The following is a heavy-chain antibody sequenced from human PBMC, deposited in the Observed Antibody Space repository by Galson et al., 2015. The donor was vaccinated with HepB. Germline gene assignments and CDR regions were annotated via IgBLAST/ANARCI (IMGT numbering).Heavy chain of an antibody. D-gene: IGHD3-22*01. J-gene: IGHJ4*02. V-gene: IGHV7-4-1*02. CDR3: ARESEGREYYYDSSGYVFDY. CDR1: GYTFTSYA. Sequence: SVKVSCKASGYTFTSYAMNWVRQAPGQGLEWMGWVNTNTGNPTYAQGFTGRFVFSLDTSVSTAYLQISSLKAEDTAVYYCARESEGREYYYDSSGYVFDYWGQGTLVTVSS. CDR2: VNTNTGNP.